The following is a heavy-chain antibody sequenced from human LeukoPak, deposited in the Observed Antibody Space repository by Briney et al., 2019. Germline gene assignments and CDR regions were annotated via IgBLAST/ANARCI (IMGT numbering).Heavy chain of an antibody. D-gene: IGHD2-2*01. V-gene: IGHV4-59*13. CDR3: ARGVPAATGEAY. Sequence: SETLSLTCTVSGGSISSYYWSWIRQPPGKGLEWIGYIYYSGSTNYNPSLKSRVTISVDTSKNQFSLKLSSVIAADTAVYYCARGVPAATGEAYWGQGTLVTVSS. CDR1: GGSISSYY. CDR2: IYYSGST. J-gene: IGHJ4*02.